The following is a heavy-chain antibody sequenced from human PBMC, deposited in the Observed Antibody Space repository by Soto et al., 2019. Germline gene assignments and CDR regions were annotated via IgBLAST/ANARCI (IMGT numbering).Heavy chain of an antibody. CDR3: ARGGPGHRSSRYYYYYGMDV. D-gene: IGHD6-13*01. J-gene: IGHJ6*02. Sequence: QVQLVESGGGVVQPGRSLRLSCAASGFTFSSYAMHWVRQAPGKGLEWVAVISYDGSNKYYADSVKGRFTISRDNSKNMLYLQMNSLRAEDTAVYYCARGGPGHRSSRYYYYYGMDVWGQGTTVTVSS. CDR2: ISYDGSNK. CDR1: GFTFSSYA. V-gene: IGHV3-30-3*01.